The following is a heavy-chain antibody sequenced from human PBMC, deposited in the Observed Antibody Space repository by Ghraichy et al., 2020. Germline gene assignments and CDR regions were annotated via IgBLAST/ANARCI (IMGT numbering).Heavy chain of an antibody. V-gene: IGHV3-23*01. J-gene: IGHJ6*02. Sequence: GESLNISCAASGFTFSSYAMSWVRQAPGKGLEWVSAISGSGGSTYYADSVKGRFTISRDNSKNTLYLQMSSLRAEDTAVYYCAKGVSGYDILSGHYYYYAMDVWGQGTTVTVSS. D-gene: IGHD3-9*01. CDR2: ISGSGGST. CDR3: AKGVSGYDILSGHYYYYAMDV. CDR1: GFTFSSYA.